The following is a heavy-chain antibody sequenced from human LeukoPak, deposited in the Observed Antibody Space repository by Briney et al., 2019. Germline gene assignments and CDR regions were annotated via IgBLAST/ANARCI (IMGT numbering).Heavy chain of an antibody. CDR3: TTELRWEIPYFNY. CDR1: GFSFSYAW. CDR2: IRSKTDGGTT. D-gene: IGHD1-26*01. Sequence: GGSLRLSCAASGFSFSYAWMTWVRQAPGNGLEWVGRIRSKTDGGTTEYAAPVKGRFAISRDDSKSTLYLQMDNLKTEDTAVYYCTTELRWEIPYFNYWGQGTLVTVSS. V-gene: IGHV3-15*01. J-gene: IGHJ4*02.